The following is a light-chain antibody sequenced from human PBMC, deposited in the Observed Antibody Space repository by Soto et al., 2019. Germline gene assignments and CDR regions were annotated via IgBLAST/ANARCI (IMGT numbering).Light chain of an antibody. V-gene: IGKV1-9*01. CDR3: QQFNSYPLT. CDR1: QAISNY. Sequence: DIPLTQSPSFLSASVGDRVTMTCRASQAISNYLGWYQQKQGKAPKLLIHAASALQRGVPSRFSGSGSETEFTLTISSLQPEDFATYYCQQFNSYPLTFGGGTKVDNK. J-gene: IGKJ4*01. CDR2: AAS.